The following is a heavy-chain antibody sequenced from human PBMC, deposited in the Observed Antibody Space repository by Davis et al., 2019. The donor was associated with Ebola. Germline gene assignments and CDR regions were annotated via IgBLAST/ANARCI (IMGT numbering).Heavy chain of an antibody. CDR3: ARDPDYGSGSYLIGTYAFDI. Sequence: HTGGSLRLSCAASGFTFSSYWMHWVRHAPGKGLVWVSRINSDGSSTTYADSVKGRFTISRDNSKNTLYLQMNSLRAEDTAVYYCARDPDYGSGSYLIGTYAFDIWGQGTMVTVSS. D-gene: IGHD3-10*01. CDR1: GFTFSSYW. CDR2: INSDGSST. J-gene: IGHJ3*02. V-gene: IGHV3-74*01.